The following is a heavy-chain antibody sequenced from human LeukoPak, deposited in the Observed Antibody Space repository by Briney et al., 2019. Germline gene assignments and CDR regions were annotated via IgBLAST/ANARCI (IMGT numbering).Heavy chain of an antibody. CDR3: ARVPYYSIFGVVIIPFDY. CDR2: VCAYNGNT. Sequence: ASVKVSCKASGYTFTSYGISWVRQAPGQGLEWMGWVCAYNGNTNYAQKLQGRVTMTTDTSTSTAYMELRSLRSDGTAVYYCARVPYYSIFGVVIIPFDYWGQGTLVTVSS. D-gene: IGHD3-3*01. CDR1: GYTFTSYG. V-gene: IGHV1-18*01. J-gene: IGHJ4*02.